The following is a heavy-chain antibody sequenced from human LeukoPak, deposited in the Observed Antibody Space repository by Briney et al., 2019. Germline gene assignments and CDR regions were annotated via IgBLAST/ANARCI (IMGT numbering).Heavy chain of an antibody. Sequence: GESLKISCKSSGYSYTSYWIGWVRQLPGKGLEWMGIIYPGDSDTRCSRSFQGQVTISADKSLRTAYLQWRSLKASDTGIYFCARLGGPHSPFDNWGQGTRVIVSS. V-gene: IGHV5-51*01. CDR1: GYSYTSYW. J-gene: IGHJ4*02. CDR2: IYPGDSDT. D-gene: IGHD2-15*01. CDR3: ARLGGPHSPFDN.